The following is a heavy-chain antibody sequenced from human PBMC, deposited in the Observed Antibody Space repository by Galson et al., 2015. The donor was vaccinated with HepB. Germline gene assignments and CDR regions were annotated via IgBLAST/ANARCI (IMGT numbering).Heavy chain of an antibody. CDR2: ISSSSSTI. D-gene: IGHD3-10*01. CDR1: GFTFSSYS. J-gene: IGHJ4*02. CDR3: ARDCVAGSGSPTPFDC. V-gene: IGHV3-48*02. Sequence: SLRLSCAASGFTFSSYSMNWVRQAPGKGLEWVSYISSSSSTIYYADSVKGRFTISRDNAKNSLYLQMNSLRDEDTAVYYCARDCVAGSGSPTPFDCWGQGTLVTVSS.